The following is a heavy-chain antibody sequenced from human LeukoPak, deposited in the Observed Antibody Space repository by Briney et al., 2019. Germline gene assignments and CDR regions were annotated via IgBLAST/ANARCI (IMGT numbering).Heavy chain of an antibody. D-gene: IGHD3-3*01. CDR2: IRYDGSNK. J-gene: IGHJ4*02. V-gene: IGHV3-30*02. CDR3: AKILDDFWSGYSFDY. Sequence: GGSLRLSCAASGFTFSSYGMHWVRQAPGKGLEWVAFIRYDGSNKYYADSVKGRFTISRDNSKNTLYLQMNSLRAEDTAVYYCAKILDDFWSGYSFDYWGQGTLVTVSS. CDR1: GFTFSSYG.